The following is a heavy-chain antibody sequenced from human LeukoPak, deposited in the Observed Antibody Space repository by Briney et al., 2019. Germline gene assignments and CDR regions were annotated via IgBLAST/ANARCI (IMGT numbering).Heavy chain of an antibody. CDR3: ARQGPRRRYCSGGSCRLFNWFDP. Sequence: PSETLSLTCTVSGGSISSYYWSWIRQPPGRGLEWIGYIYYSGSTNYNPSLKSRVTISVDTSKNQFSLKLSSVTAADTAVYYCARQGPRRRYCSGGSCRLFNWFDPWGQGTLVTVSS. J-gene: IGHJ5*02. CDR1: GGSISSYY. D-gene: IGHD2-15*01. CDR2: IYYSGST. V-gene: IGHV4-59*08.